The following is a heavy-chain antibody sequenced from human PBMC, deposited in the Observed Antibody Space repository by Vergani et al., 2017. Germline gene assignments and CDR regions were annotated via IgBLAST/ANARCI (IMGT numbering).Heavy chain of an antibody. D-gene: IGHD2-15*01. V-gene: IGHV3-23*01. CDR2: ISGSGGST. Sequence: VQLLESGGGLVQPGGSLRLSCAASGFTFSSYAMSWVRQAPGKGLEWVSAISGSGGSTYYADSVKGRFTISRDNSKNTLYLQMNSLRAEDTAVYYCARASCSGGSCLKWGQGTLVTVSS. J-gene: IGHJ4*02. CDR1: GFTFSSYA. CDR3: ARASCSGGSCLK.